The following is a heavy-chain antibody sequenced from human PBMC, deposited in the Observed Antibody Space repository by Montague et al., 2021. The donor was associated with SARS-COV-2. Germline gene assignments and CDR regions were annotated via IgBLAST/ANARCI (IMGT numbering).Heavy chain of an antibody. Sequence: SETLSLTCTVSGGSISSSTYYWGWIRQPPGKGLEWIGSMYYSGSTYYXXXLESRVTISVDTSKNQFSLKLSSVTAADTAVYYCTREGYQVLWSDYYYYGMDVWGQGTTVTVSS. CDR3: TREGYQVLWSDYYYYGMDV. J-gene: IGHJ6*02. V-gene: IGHV4-39*02. CDR1: GGSISSSTYY. CDR2: MYYSGST. D-gene: IGHD2-2*01.